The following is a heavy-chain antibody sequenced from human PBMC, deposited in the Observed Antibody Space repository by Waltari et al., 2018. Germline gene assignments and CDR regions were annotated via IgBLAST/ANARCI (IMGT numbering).Heavy chain of an antibody. J-gene: IGHJ3*02. CDR1: GFTFSTYN. CDR2: IISSTTT. CDR3: ARGRDGYIQDVFDI. Sequence: EVQLVESGGGMVQPGESLRLSCAASGFTFSTYNMNWVRQAPGKGLEWVSYIISSTTTNYADYVKGRLTNSRDNAKNSLYLQMNSLRAEDTALYYCARGRDGYIQDVFDIWGQGTMVSVSS. V-gene: IGHV3-48*01. D-gene: IGHD5-12*01.